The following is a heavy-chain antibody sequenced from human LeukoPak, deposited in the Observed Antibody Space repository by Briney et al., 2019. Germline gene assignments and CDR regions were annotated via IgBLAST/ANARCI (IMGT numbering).Heavy chain of an antibody. V-gene: IGHV3-9*01. J-gene: IGHJ4*02. CDR3: AKDSGSGWYEDYFDY. D-gene: IGHD6-19*01. CDR1: GFTFDDYA. CDR2: ISWNSGSI. Sequence: GRSLRLSCAASGFTFDDYAMHWVRQAPGKCLEWVSCISWNSGSIGYADSVKGRFTISRDNAKNSLYLQMNSLRAEDTALYYCAKDSGSGWYEDYFDYWGQGTLVTVSS.